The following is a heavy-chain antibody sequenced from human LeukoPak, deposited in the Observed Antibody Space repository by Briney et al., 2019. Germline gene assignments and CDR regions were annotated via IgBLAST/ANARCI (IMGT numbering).Heavy chain of an antibody. CDR2: ISSSSSYI. J-gene: IGHJ4*02. Sequence: PGGSLRLSCAASGFTFSSYSMNWVRQAPGKGLEWVSSISSSSSYIYYADSAKGRFTISRDNARNSLYLQMNSLRAEDTAVYYCAREAGDLAPFDYWGQGTLVTVSS. CDR1: GFTFSSYS. D-gene: IGHD2-21*02. CDR3: AREAGDLAPFDY. V-gene: IGHV3-21*01.